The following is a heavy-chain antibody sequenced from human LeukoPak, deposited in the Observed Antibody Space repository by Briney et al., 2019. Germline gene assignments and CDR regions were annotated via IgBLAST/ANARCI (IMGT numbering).Heavy chain of an antibody. CDR3: GRDCSGGDCYGAIDY. D-gene: IGHD2-21*02. CDR2: ISYSGTT. J-gene: IGHJ4*02. Sequence: SQTLFLTCSVSGDSLSSGDYYWSWIRQPPGKGLEWIGHISYSGTTYYNPSLRSRLSISVDTPKNQFSLKLGSVTAADTAVYYCGRDCSGGDCYGAIDYWGQGTLVTVSS. CDR1: GDSLSSGDYY. V-gene: IGHV4-30-4*01.